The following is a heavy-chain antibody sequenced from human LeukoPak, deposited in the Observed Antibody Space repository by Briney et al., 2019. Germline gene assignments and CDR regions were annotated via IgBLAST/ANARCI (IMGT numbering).Heavy chain of an antibody. Sequence: PGGSLRLSCAASGFTFSSYGMHWARQAPGKGLEWVAVIWYDGSNKYYADSVKGRFTISRDNSKNTLYLQMNSLRAEDTAVYYCATDQLLYGSFDYWGQGSLVTVSS. V-gene: IGHV3-33*01. J-gene: IGHJ4*02. CDR3: ATDQLLYGSFDY. CDR1: GFTFSSYG. CDR2: IWYDGSNK. D-gene: IGHD2-2*02.